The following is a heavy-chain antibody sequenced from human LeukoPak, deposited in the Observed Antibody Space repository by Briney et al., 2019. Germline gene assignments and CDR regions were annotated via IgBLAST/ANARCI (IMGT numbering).Heavy chain of an antibody. CDR3: AKDMAARPSRPFDY. J-gene: IGHJ4*02. V-gene: IGHV3-23*01. CDR2: ISVSGGST. Sequence: GGSLRLSCAASGFTFSSYAMNWVRQAPGKGLEWVSTISVSGGSTSYADSVKGRFTISRDNSKNTLYLQMNSLRAEDTAVYYCAKDMAARPSRPFDYWGQGTLVTVSS. CDR1: GFTFSSYA. D-gene: IGHD6-6*01.